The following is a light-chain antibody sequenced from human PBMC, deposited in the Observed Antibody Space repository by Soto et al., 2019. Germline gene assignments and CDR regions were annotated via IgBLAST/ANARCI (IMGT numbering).Light chain of an antibody. Sequence: QSVLTQPPSVSGAPGQRVTIACTGITTNSGTDFDVHWYRHFPGSAPKLLLSGSSDRPSGVPDRFSASKSGTSASLTITGRQPADEADYYFQKSDSGLHGLVFGTGTKLTVL. CDR3: QKSDSGLHGLV. J-gene: IGLJ2*01. CDR2: GSS. CDR1: TTNSGTDFD. V-gene: IGLV1-40*01.